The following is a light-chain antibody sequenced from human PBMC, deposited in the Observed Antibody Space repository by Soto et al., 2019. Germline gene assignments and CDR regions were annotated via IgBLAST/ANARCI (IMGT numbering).Light chain of an antibody. CDR3: QQYNSYSSWT. V-gene: IGKV1-5*01. CDR2: DAS. Sequence: DIQMTQSPSTLSASVGDRVTITCRASQSISSWSAWYQQKPGKAPKLLIYDASSLESGVPSRFSGSGSGTEFTLTTSSLQPDDFATYYCQQYNSYSSWTFGQGTKVDIK. J-gene: IGKJ1*01. CDR1: QSISSW.